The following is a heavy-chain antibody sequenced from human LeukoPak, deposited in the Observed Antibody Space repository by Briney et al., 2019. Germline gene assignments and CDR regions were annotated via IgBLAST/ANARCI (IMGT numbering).Heavy chain of an antibody. D-gene: IGHD3-22*01. CDR3: ARITTYYESDGYDDNPFDY. CDR2: IYPGDSDT. CDR1: GNNFTNYW. J-gene: IGHJ4*02. Sequence: GESLKISCKGSGNNFTNYWIGWVRQMPGKGLEWMGIIYPGDSDTRYSPSFQGQVTISADKSISTAYLQWSSLKASDTAMYYCARITTYYESDGYDDNPFDYWGQGTLVTVSS. V-gene: IGHV5-51*01.